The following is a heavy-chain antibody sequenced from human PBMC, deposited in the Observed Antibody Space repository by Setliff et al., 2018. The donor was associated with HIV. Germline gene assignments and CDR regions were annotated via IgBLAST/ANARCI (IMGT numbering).Heavy chain of an antibody. D-gene: IGHD6-6*01. CDR3: ARDHIAARSVDY. CDR1: AYTFNSYY. J-gene: IGHJ4*02. Sequence: ASVKVSCKTSAYTFNSYYMHWIRQAPGQGLEWMGLIGPSGSSTNYAQNFQGRVTMSRDTSTNTVYMELSSLRSEDTAVYYCARDHIAARSVDYWGQGTLVTRLL. V-gene: IGHV1-46*02. CDR2: IGPSGSST.